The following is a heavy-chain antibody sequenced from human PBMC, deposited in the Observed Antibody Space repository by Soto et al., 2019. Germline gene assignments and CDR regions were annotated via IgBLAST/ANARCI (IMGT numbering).Heavy chain of an antibody. V-gene: IGHV3-23*01. CDR1: GFTFSSYA. D-gene: IGHD4-17*01. Sequence: EVQLLESGGGLVQPGGSLRLSCAASGFTFSSYAMSWVRQAPGKGLEWVSAMSGSGGSTYYADSVKGRFTISRDNSNNTLYLQMNRLSAEATAVYYCAKAADDYGDYFDAFDIWGQGTMVTASS. J-gene: IGHJ3*02. CDR2: MSGSGGST. CDR3: AKAADDYGDYFDAFDI.